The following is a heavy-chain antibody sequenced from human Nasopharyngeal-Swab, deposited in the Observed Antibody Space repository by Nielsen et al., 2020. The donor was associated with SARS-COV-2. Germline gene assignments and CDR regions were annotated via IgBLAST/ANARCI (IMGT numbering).Heavy chain of an antibody. V-gene: IGHV3-74*01. J-gene: IGHJ3*02. Sequence: GGSLRLSCAASGFTFSSYWMHWVRQAPGKGLVWVSRIKSDGSSTNYADSVKGRFTISRDNAKNTLYLQMNSLRAEDTAVYYCARSILSGSYHYAFDIWGQGTMVTVSS. D-gene: IGHD1-26*01. CDR1: GFTFSSYW. CDR2: IKSDGSST. CDR3: ARSILSGSYHYAFDI.